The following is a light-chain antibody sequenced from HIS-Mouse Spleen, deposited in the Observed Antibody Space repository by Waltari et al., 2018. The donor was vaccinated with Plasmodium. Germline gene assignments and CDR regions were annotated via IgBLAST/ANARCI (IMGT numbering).Light chain of an antibody. Sequence: SYVLTQPPSVSVAPGQTARITCGGTNIGSKSVHWYQPKPGQAPVLVVYDDSARPSGIPERFSGSNAGNTATLTISRVEAGDEADYYCQVWDSSSDHPVFGGGTKLTVL. CDR3: QVWDSSSDHPV. V-gene: IGLV3-21*02. CDR1: NIGSKS. J-gene: IGLJ3*02. CDR2: DDS.